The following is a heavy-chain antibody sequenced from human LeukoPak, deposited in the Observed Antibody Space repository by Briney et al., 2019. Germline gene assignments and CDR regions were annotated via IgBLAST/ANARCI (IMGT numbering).Heavy chain of an antibody. V-gene: IGHV4-30-2*01. D-gene: IGHD5-18*01. CDR1: GGSISSGGYS. CDR3: ARGDTAMVTGFDY. J-gene: IGHJ4*02. CDR2: IYHSGST. Sequence: SQTLSLTCAVSGGSISSGGYSWSWIRQPPGKGLEWIGYIYHSGSTYYNPSPKSRVTISVDTSKNQFSLKLSSVTAADTAVYYCARGDTAMVTGFDYWGQGTLVTVSS.